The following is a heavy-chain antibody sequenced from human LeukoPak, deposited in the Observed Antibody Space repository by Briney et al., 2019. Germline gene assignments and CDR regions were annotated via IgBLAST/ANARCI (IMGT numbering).Heavy chain of an antibody. D-gene: IGHD5-24*01. V-gene: IGHV3-33*06. CDR2: IWYDGSNK. Sequence: GGSLRLSXAASGFTFSSYGMHWVRQAPGKGLEWVAVIWYDGSNKYYADSVKGRFTISRDNSKNTLYLQMNSLRAEDTAVYYCAKDLTVEMATMGFDPWGQGTLVTVSS. CDR1: GFTFSSYG. J-gene: IGHJ5*02. CDR3: AKDLTVEMATMGFDP.